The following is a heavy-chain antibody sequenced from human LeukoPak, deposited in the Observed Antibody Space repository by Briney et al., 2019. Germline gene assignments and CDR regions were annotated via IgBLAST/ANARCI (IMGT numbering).Heavy chain of an antibody. CDR2: IWYDGSYK. Sequence: GGSLRLSCAASGFNFSNYGIQWVRQAPGKGLEWVAVIWYDGSYKFYADSVKGRFTISRDNSKNTVDLQMSSLRDEDTAVYYCARGRVVVVAPIDYWGQGTLVAVSS. CDR1: GFNFSNYG. D-gene: IGHD2-15*01. J-gene: IGHJ4*02. V-gene: IGHV3-33*01. CDR3: ARGRVVVVAPIDY.